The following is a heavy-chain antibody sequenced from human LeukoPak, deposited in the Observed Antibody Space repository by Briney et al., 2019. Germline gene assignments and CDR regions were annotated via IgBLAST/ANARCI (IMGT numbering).Heavy chain of an antibody. Sequence: PGGSLRLSCAASGFTFSGYSMNWVRQAPGKGLEWVSAISGSGGSTYYADSVKGRFTISRDNSKNTLYLQMNSLRAEDTAVYYCAKCILTGYYKGYMDVWGKGTTVTISS. D-gene: IGHD3-9*01. V-gene: IGHV3-23*01. CDR1: GFTFSGYS. CDR2: ISGSGGST. CDR3: AKCILTGYYKGYMDV. J-gene: IGHJ6*03.